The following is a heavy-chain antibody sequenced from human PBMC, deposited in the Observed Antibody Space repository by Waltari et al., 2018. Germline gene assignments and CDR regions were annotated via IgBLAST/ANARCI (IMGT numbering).Heavy chain of an antibody. J-gene: IGHJ4*02. V-gene: IGHV4-34*01. D-gene: IGHD7-27*01. Sequence: QVQLQQWGAGLLKPSETLSLTCAVYGGSFSGYYWSWIRQPPGKGMDWIGEINHSGSTNYTPSLQSRVTISVDTSKNQFSLKLGSVTAADTAVYYCASLTGDEVDYWGQGTLVTVSS. CDR1: GGSFSGYY. CDR3: ASLTGDEVDY. CDR2: INHSGST.